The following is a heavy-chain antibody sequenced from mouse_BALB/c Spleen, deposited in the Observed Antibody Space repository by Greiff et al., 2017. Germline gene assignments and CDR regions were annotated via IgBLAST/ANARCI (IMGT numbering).Heavy chain of an antibody. CDR1: GFTFSSFG. CDR3: ARDSNWPFDY. V-gene: IGHV5-17*02. Sequence: EVQVVESGGGLVQPGGSRKLSCAASGFTFSSFGMHWVRQAPEKGLEWVAYISSGSSTIYYADTVKGRFTISRDNPKNTLFLQMTSLRSEDTAMYYCARDSNWPFDYWGQGTTLTVSS. D-gene: IGHD4-1*01. CDR2: ISSGSSTI. J-gene: IGHJ2*01.